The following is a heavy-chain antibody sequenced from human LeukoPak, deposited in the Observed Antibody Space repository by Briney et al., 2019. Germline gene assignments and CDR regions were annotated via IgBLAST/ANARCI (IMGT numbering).Heavy chain of an antibody. J-gene: IGHJ4*02. D-gene: IGHD1-26*01. Sequence: PSETLSLTCTVSGGSISSSSYYWGWIRQPPGKGLEWIGSIYYSGSTYYNPSLKSRVTISVDTSKNQFSLKLSSVTAADTAVYYCAVVGASGVDYWGQGTLVTVSS. CDR3: AVVGASGVDY. CDR1: GGSISSSSYY. CDR2: IYYSGST. V-gene: IGHV4-39*01.